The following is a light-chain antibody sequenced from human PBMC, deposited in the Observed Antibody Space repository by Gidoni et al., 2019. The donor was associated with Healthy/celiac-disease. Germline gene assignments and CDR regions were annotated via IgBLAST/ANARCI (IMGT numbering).Light chain of an antibody. CDR1: QSVSSSY. V-gene: IGKV3-20*01. CDR2: GAS. CDR3: QQYGSSPRT. J-gene: IGKJ3*01. Sequence: GTLSLSPGERATLPCRARQSVSSSYLAWYQQKPGQAPRLLIYGASSRATGIPDRFSGSGSGTDFTLTISRLEPEDFAVYYCQQYGSSPRTFGPGTKSGYQT.